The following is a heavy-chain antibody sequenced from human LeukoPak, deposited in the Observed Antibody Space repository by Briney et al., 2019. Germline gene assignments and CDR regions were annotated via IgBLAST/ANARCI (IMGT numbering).Heavy chain of an antibody. CDR2: INAGNGNT. CDR1: GYTFTNYA. CDR3: ARGGWYTSSWYDY. D-gene: IGHD6-13*01. Sequence: GASVKVSCKASGYTFTNYAIHWVRQAPGQGLERMGWINAGNGNTKYSQKFQGRVTITRDTSASTAYMELSSLRSEDTAVYHCARGGWYTSSWYDYWGQGTLVTVSS. J-gene: IGHJ4*02. V-gene: IGHV1-3*01.